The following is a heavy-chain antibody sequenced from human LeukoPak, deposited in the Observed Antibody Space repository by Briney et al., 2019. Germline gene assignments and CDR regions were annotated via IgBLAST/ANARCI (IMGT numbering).Heavy chain of an antibody. Sequence: ASVKVSCKASGGTFSSYAISWVRQAPGQGLEWMGGIIPIFGTANYAQKFQSRVTITADESTSTAYMELSSLRSEDTAVYYCAYYYDSSGYWIPGYYGMDVWGQGTTVTVSS. CDR3: AYYYDSSGYWIPGYYGMDV. CDR2: IIPIFGTA. CDR1: GGTFSSYA. D-gene: IGHD3-22*01. V-gene: IGHV1-69*13. J-gene: IGHJ6*02.